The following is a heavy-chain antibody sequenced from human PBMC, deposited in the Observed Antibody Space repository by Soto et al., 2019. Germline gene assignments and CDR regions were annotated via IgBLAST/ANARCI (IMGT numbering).Heavy chain of an antibody. CDR1: GFTFSSYG. CDR3: AKEGNGGNHYYSDY. D-gene: IGHD2-15*01. Sequence: QVQLVESGGGVVQPGRSLRLSCAASGFTFSSYGMHWVRQAPGKGLEWVAVISYDGSNKYYADSVKGRFTISRDNSKNTLYLQMNSLSAEDTAVYYCAKEGNGGNHYYSDYWGQGTLVTVSS. CDR2: ISYDGSNK. J-gene: IGHJ4*02. V-gene: IGHV3-30*18.